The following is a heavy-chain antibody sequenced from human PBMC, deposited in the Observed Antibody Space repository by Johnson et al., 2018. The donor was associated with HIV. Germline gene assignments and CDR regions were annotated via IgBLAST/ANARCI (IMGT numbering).Heavy chain of an antibody. CDR1: GFTFDDYG. J-gene: IGHJ3*02. D-gene: IGHD3-22*01. Sequence: VQLVESGGGVVRPGGSLRLSCAASGFTFDDYGMSWVRQAPGKGLEWVSGINWNGGSIGYADSVKGRFTISRDNSKNTLYLQMNSLRAEDTAVYYCAKELADSSGYYADAFDIWGQGTMVTVSS. V-gene: IGHV3-20*04. CDR3: AKELADSSGYYADAFDI. CDR2: INWNGGSI.